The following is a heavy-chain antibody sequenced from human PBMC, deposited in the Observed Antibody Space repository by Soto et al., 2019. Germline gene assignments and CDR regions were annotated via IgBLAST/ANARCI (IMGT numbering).Heavy chain of an antibody. J-gene: IGHJ4*02. CDR3: ARDKSGPADY. V-gene: IGHV3-74*01. CDR1: GFTFTNYW. CDR2: INSDGSDT. Sequence: EVQLVESGGGLVQPGGSLRLACVASGFTFTNYWMHWVRQAPGKGLVWVSRINSDGSDTRYADSVKGRLTVSRDNAKNTVYLQMNNLRVEDTAVYFCARDKSGPADYWGQGTLVTVSS. D-gene: IGHD5-12*01.